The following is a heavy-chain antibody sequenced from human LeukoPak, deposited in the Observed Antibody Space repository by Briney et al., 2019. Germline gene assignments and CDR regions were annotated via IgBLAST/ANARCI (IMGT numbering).Heavy chain of an antibody. CDR1: GGTFSSYA. Sequence: ASVKVSCKASGGTFSSYAISWVRQAPGQGLEWMGIINPSGGSTSYAQKFQGRVTMTRDMSTSTVYMELSSLRSEDTAVYYCARDLWGGDYWGQGTLVTVSS. J-gene: IGHJ4*02. V-gene: IGHV1-46*01. CDR3: ARDLWGGDY. CDR2: INPSGGST. D-gene: IGHD3-16*01.